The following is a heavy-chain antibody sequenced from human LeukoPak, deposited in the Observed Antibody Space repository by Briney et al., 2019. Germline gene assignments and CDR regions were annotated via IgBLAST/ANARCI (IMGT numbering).Heavy chain of an antibody. D-gene: IGHD3-22*01. Sequence: GGSLRLSCAASGFTVSSNYMSWVRQAPGKGLEWVSVIYSGGSTYYADSVKGRFTISRHNSKNTLYLQMNSLRAEDAAVYYCARADYYDSSWFDPWGQGTLVTVSS. J-gene: IGHJ5*02. CDR1: GFTVSSNY. V-gene: IGHV3-53*04. CDR3: ARADYYDSSWFDP. CDR2: IYSGGST.